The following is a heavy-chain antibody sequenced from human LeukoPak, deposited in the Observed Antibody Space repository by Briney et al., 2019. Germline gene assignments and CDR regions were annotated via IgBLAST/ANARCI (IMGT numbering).Heavy chain of an antibody. J-gene: IGHJ4*02. CDR1: GGSINSSSYF. CDR2: IYYGGST. CDR3: ARSCSSTSCPVDY. Sequence: PSETLSLTRTVSGGSINSSSYFWVWIRQPPGKGLEWIGSIYYGGSTYYNPSLMSRVTISVDTSKNQFSLKMISMTAADTAVYYCARSCSSTSCPVDYWGQGTLVTVSS. V-gene: IGHV4-39*01. D-gene: IGHD2-2*01.